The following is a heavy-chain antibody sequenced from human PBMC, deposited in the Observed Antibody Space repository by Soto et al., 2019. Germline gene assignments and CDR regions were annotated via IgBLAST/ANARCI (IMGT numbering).Heavy chain of an antibody. CDR2: ISAYNGNT. CDR1: GYTFTSYG. Sequence: QVQLVQSGAEVKKPGASVKVSCKASGYTFTSYGISWVRQAPGQGLEWMGWISAYNGNTNYAQKLQGKVTRTTDTSPRTAYMEPRSLRSDDTAVSYCARDATPEDYWGQGTLVTVSS. J-gene: IGHJ4*02. CDR3: ARDATPEDY. V-gene: IGHV1-18*01.